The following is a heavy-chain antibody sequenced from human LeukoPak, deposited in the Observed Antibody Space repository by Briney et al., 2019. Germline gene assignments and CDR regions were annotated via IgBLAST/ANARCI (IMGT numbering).Heavy chain of an antibody. CDR3: ARLDLFGGYPQGSWLD. J-gene: IGHJ4*02. D-gene: IGHD3-22*01. CDR1: GGSITSGGHY. CDR2: SYYSGST. Sequence: SETLSLTCTVSGGSITSGGHYWTWIRQYPGKGLEWIGYSYYSGSTNYNPSLKSRVTISVDTSKNQFSLKLSSVTAADTAVYYCARLDLFGGYPQGSWLDWGQGTLVTVSS. V-gene: IGHV4-61*08.